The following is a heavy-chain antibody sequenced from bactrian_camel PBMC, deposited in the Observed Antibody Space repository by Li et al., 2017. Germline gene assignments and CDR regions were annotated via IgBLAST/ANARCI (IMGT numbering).Heavy chain of an antibody. CDR3: AATRIAGFPAVSRFPRETVCQTNFAA. CDR2: LDSDDST. Sequence: HVQLVESGGGSVQAGGSLRLSCAASGNTYTSSCMGWFRQVPGKEREGVATLDSDDSTEYADFVAGRFTISKDIARNTLYLQMDNLEPEDTAKYYCAATRIAGFPAVSRFPRETVCQTNFAAWGQGTQVTVS. CDR1: GNTYTSSC. J-gene: IGHJ6*01. D-gene: IGHD4*01. V-gene: IGHV3S53*01.